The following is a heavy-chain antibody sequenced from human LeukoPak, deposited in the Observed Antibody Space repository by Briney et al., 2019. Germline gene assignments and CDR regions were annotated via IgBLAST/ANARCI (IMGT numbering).Heavy chain of an antibody. CDR3: AKLRRTTRFHIFPYYFDY. CDR2: ISGSTNST. V-gene: IGHV3-23*01. Sequence: GGSLRLSCAASGFTFSSYAVIWVRQARGEGLEGVSVISGSTNSTYNADSVKARFTISRDNSKNTLYLQMNSLRAEDTAVYYCAKLRRTTRFHIFPYYFDYWGQGTLVNVSS. J-gene: IGHJ4*02. D-gene: IGHD1/OR15-1a*01. CDR1: GFTFSSYA.